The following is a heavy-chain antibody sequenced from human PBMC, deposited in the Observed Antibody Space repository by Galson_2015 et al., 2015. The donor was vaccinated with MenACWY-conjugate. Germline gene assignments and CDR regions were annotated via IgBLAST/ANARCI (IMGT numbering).Heavy chain of an antibody. CDR3: ARPPPGGRGMDV. CDR1: GYSFTNYW. CDR2: IDPHNSNT. Sequence: QSGAEVKKPGESLKISCKGSGYSFTNYWIGWVRQMPGRGLEWMGLIDPHNSNTRYSPSFQSQVTISAGESISTAFLQWSSLKASDTGLYYCARPPPGGRGMDVWGRGTTVTVSS. D-gene: IGHD1-26*01. J-gene: IGHJ6*02. V-gene: IGHV5-51*01.